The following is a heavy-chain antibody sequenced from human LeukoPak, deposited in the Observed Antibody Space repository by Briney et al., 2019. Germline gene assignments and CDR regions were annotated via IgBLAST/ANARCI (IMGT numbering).Heavy chain of an antibody. CDR3: ARAPSGSQIDY. J-gene: IGHJ4*02. D-gene: IGHD1-26*01. CDR2: IHYSGST. Sequence: SETLSLTCTVSGGSISGYYWSWLRQPPGKGLEWIGYIHYSGSTNYNPSLKSRVTISVDTSKNQFSLKLSSVTAADTAVYYCARAPSGSQIDYWGQGTLVTVSS. CDR1: GGSISGYY. V-gene: IGHV4-59*01.